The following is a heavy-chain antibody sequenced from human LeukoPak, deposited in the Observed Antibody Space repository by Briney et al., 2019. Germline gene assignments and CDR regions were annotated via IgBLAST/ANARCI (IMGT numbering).Heavy chain of an antibody. J-gene: IGHJ4*02. Sequence: SGGSLRLSCAASGFTSSSYRMNWVRQAPGKGPEWVSHISSSSGTIYYADSVKGRFTISRDNAKSSLFLQMNSLGAEDTAVYYCARDYYDSSGYFYEGSNSWGQGTLVTVSS. D-gene: IGHD3-22*01. CDR3: ARDYYDSSGYFYEGSNS. CDR1: GFTSSSYR. V-gene: IGHV3-48*04. CDR2: ISSSSGTI.